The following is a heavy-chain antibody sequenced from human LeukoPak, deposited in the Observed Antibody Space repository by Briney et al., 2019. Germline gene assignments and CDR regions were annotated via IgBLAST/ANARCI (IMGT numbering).Heavy chain of an antibody. Sequence: SVKVSCKASGGTFSSYAISWVRQAPGQGLEWMGRIIPIFGTANYAKKFQGRVTINTEESTSTAYMELSSLRSEDTAVYYCASYLPTSKYYYDSSGYYSDWGQGTLVTVSS. V-gene: IGHV1-69*05. D-gene: IGHD3-22*01. CDR3: ASYLPTSKYYYDSSGYYSD. CDR2: IIPIFGTA. CDR1: GGTFSSYA. J-gene: IGHJ4*02.